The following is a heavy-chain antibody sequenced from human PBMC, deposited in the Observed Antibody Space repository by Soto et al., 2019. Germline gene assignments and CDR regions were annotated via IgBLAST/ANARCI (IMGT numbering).Heavy chain of an antibody. CDR3: AKGSQGAVAGTTSFDY. CDR1: GFTFSSYG. D-gene: IGHD6-19*01. CDR2: ISYDGSNK. Sequence: GGSLRLSCAASGFTFSSYGMHWVRQAPGKGLEWVAVISYDGSNKYYADSVKGRFTISRDNSKNTLYLQMNSLRAEDTAVYYCAKGSQGAVAGTTSFDYWGQGTLVTVSS. J-gene: IGHJ4*02. V-gene: IGHV3-30*18.